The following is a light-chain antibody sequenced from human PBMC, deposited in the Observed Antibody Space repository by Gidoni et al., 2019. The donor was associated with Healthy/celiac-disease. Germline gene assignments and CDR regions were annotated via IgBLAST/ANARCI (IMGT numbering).Light chain of an antibody. Sequence: DIQMTHSPSSLSASVGDRVTITCQASQDISNYLNWYQQKPGKAPKLLLYDASNLETGVPSSFSGSGSGTDFTFTISSLQPEAIATYYCQQYDNLPPLTFGGGTKVEIK. CDR3: QQYDNLPPLT. V-gene: IGKV1-33*01. CDR1: QDISNY. J-gene: IGKJ4*01. CDR2: DAS.